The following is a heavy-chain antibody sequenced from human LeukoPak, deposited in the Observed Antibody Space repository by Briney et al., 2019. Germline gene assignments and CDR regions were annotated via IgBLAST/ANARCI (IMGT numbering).Heavy chain of an antibody. Sequence: GESLKISCKGSGYSFTSYWISWVRQMPGKGLEWMGRIDPSDSYTNYSPSFQGHVTISADKSISTANLQWSSLKASDTAMYYCARLGGYSYGSGGLDYWGQGTLVTVSS. CDR2: IDPSDSYT. D-gene: IGHD5-18*01. CDR3: ARLGGYSYGSGGLDY. J-gene: IGHJ4*02. CDR1: GYSFTSYW. V-gene: IGHV5-10-1*01.